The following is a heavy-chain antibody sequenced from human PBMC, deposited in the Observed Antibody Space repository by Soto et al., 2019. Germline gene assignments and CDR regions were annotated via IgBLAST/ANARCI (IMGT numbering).Heavy chain of an antibody. V-gene: IGHV1-69*13. Sequence: SVKVSCKAPGGTFSTYAISWVRQAPGQGLEWMGGVIPIFGTPKYAQKFQGRVTITADESTSTGYMELRSLRSEDTAVYYCARSQGGSSSLDIYYYYYYGMGVWGQGTTVTVSS. CDR1: GGTFSTYA. CDR3: ARSQGGSSSLDIYYYYYYGMGV. CDR2: VIPIFGTP. J-gene: IGHJ6*02. D-gene: IGHD2-15*01.